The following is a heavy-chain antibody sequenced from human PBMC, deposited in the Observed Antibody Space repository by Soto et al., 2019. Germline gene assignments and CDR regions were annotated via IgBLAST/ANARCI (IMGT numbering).Heavy chain of an antibody. CDR3: AHSMITFGGVIVGYYYYYMDV. CDR2: IYWDDDK. Sequence: GSGPTLVNPTQTLTLTCTFSGFSLSTSGVGVGWIRQPPGKALEWLALIYWDDDKRYSPSLKSRLTITKDTSKNQVVLTMTNMDPVDTATYYCAHSMITFGGVIVGYYYYYMDVWGKGTTVTVSS. D-gene: IGHD3-16*02. CDR1: GFSLSTSGVG. V-gene: IGHV2-5*02. J-gene: IGHJ6*03.